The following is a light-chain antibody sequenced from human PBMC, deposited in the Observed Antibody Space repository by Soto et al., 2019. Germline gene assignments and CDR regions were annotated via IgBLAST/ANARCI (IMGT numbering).Light chain of an antibody. CDR1: SSNIGAGYE. J-gene: IGLJ1*01. Sequence: QLVLTQPPSVSGAPGQRVTISCTGSSSNIGAGYEVHWYQQLPGTAPKLLIYGNNNRPSGVPDRFSGSKSGTSGSLAITGLQAEDEADYYCQSYDSSLSGYVFGTGTKVTVL. V-gene: IGLV1-40*01. CDR2: GNN. CDR3: QSYDSSLSGYV.